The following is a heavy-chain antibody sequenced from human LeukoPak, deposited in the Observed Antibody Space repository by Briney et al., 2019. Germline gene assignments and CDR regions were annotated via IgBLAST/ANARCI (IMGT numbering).Heavy chain of an antibody. J-gene: IGHJ6*02. CDR3: ARAPSGYCSGGSCYSKYYYYGMDA. D-gene: IGHD2-15*01. Sequence: SETLSLTCAVYGGSFSGYYWSWIRQPPGKGLEWIGEINHSGSTNYNPSLKSRVTISVDTSKNQFSLKLSSVTAADTAVYYCARAPSGYCSGGSCYSKYYYYGMDAWGQGTTVTVSS. V-gene: IGHV4-34*01. CDR1: GGSFSGYY. CDR2: INHSGST.